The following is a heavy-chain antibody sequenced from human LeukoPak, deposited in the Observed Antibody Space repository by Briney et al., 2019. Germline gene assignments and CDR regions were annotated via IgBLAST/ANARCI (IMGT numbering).Heavy chain of an antibody. CDR2: INHSGST. CDR3: ATMTKIIYYYYYYMDV. Sequence: PSETLSLTCTVSGGSISSYYWSWIRQPPGKGLEWIGEINHSGSTNYNPSLKSRVTISVDTSKNQFSLQLTSVTAADTAVYYCATMTKIIYYYYYYMDVWGKGTTVTVSS. J-gene: IGHJ6*03. CDR1: GGSISSYY. V-gene: IGHV4-34*01. D-gene: IGHD4-11*01.